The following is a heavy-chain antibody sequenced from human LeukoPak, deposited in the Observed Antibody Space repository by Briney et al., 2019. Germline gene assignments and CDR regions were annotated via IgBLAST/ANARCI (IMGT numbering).Heavy chain of an antibody. CDR1: GGSISSYY. J-gene: IGHJ4*02. D-gene: IGHD6-13*01. CDR3: ARHGSIATGAFTY. Sequence: SETLSLTCTVSGGSISSYYWSWIRQPPGKGLEWIGYIYTSGSTNYNPSLKSRVTISVDTSRNQFSLKLGSVTAADTAVYYCARHGSIATGAFTYWGQGTLVTVSS. V-gene: IGHV4-4*08. CDR2: IYTSGST.